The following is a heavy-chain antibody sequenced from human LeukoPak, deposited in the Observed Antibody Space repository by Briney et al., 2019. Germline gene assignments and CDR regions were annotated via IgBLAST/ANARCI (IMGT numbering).Heavy chain of an antibody. V-gene: IGHV1-2*06. Sequence: ASVKVSCKASGYTFTGYHMHWVRQAPGQGLEWMRRINPNSGDTNYAQKFQGRVTMTRDTSISTAYMELSRLRSDDTAVYYCARDYCSSTSCLFDYWGQGTLVTVSS. J-gene: IGHJ4*02. CDR1: GYTFTGYH. CDR2: INPNSGDT. D-gene: IGHD2-2*01. CDR3: ARDYCSSTSCLFDY.